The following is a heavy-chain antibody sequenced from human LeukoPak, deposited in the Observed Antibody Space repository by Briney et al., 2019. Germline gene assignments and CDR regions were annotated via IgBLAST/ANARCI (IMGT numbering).Heavy chain of an antibody. Sequence: SETLSLTCAVSGDSFSSGGYSWTWIRQPPGKGLEWIGYIYHRGTTYYNPSLKSRVTISVDRSKNQFSLKLSSVTAADTAVYYCARGVSVAGSLQHWGQGTLVTVSS. V-gene: IGHV4-30-2*01. CDR1: GDSFSSGGYS. J-gene: IGHJ1*01. D-gene: IGHD6-19*01. CDR3: ARGVSVAGSLQH. CDR2: IYHRGTT.